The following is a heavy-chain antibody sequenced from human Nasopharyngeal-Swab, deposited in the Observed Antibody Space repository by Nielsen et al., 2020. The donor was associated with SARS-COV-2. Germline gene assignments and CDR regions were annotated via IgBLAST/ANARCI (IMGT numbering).Heavy chain of an antibody. CDR3: AGITMVRGVMGYYYYYMDV. J-gene: IGHJ6*03. Sequence: SETLSLTCTVSGGSISSYYWSWIRQPPGQGLEWIGYIYYSGSTNYNPSLKSRVTISVDTSKNQFSLKLSSVTAADTAVYYCAGITMVRGVMGYYYYYMDVWGKGTTVTVSS. CDR1: GGSISSYY. CDR2: IYYSGST. V-gene: IGHV4-59*01. D-gene: IGHD3-10*01.